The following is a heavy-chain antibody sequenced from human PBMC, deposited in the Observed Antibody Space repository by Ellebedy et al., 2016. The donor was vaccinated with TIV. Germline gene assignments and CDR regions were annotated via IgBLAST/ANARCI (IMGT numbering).Heavy chain of an antibody. D-gene: IGHD5-18*01. CDR3: AREGRDTAMGLDY. CDR1: AGSISNYY. CDR2: IYYSGST. V-gene: IGHV4-59*12. Sequence: MPSETLSLTCTVSAGSISNYYWSWIRQPPGKGLEWIGYIYYSGSTNYNPSFKSRVTMSVDSSRNQFSLKVSSVTAADTAVYFCAREGRDTAMGLDYWGQGTLVTVSS. J-gene: IGHJ4*02.